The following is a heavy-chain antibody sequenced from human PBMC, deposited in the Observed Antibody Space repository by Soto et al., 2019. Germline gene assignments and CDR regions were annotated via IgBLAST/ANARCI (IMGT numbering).Heavy chain of an antibody. CDR2: ISVYNGNT. CDR1: GYTFTSYG. J-gene: IGHJ4*02. V-gene: IGHV1-18*01. D-gene: IGHD3-16*01. Sequence: ASVKVSCKASGYTFTSYGISWVRQAPGQGLEWMGWISVYNGNTNYAQKLQGRVTVTTDTSTSTAYMELRSLRSDDTAVYFCARGGNYDYIWGTSRPCDYWGQGTLVTVSS. CDR3: ARGGNYDYIWGTSRPCDY.